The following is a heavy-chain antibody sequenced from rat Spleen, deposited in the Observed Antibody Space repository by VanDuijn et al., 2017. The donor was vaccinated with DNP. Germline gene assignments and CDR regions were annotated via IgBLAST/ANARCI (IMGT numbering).Heavy chain of an antibody. D-gene: IGHD1-7*01. CDR1: GYSITSNY. Sequence: VQLQESGPGLVKPSQSLSLTCSVTGYSITSNYWGWIRKFPGNKMEWIGHISYSATTTYNPSLKSRISITRDTSKNQFFLQLNSVTTEYTATYYCARYSLIKRVWDYWGQGVTVTVSS. J-gene: IGHJ2*01. CDR3: ARYSLIKRVWDY. V-gene: IGHV3-1*01. CDR2: ISYSATT.